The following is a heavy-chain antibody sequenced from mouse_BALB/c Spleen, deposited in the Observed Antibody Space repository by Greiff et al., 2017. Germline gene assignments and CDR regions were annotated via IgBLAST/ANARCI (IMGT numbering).Heavy chain of an antibody. Sequence: DVKLVESGGGLVQPGGSRKLSCAASGFTFSSFGMHWVRQAPEKGLEWVAYIRSGSSTIYYADTVKGRFTISRDNPKNTLFLQMTSIRSEDTAMYYCATLDCYYEAYWGQGTLVTVSA. CDR3: ATLDCYYEAY. J-gene: IGHJ3*01. V-gene: IGHV5-17*02. CDR1: GFTFSSFG. CDR2: IRSGSSTI. D-gene: IGHD2-3*01.